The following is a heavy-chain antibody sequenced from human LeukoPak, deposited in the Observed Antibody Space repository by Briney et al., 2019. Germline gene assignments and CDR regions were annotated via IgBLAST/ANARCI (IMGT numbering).Heavy chain of an antibody. CDR2: ISASSTFT. V-gene: IGHV3-21*01. CDR1: GFTFSSYG. D-gene: IGHD1-1*01. J-gene: IGHJ4*02. Sequence: GGSLRLSCAASGFTFSSYGANWVRKPPGKGLEWVSSISASSTFTYYADSVKGRFTISRDNAKTSLYLQMNSLRAEDTAVYYCVRERGPGYLFDYWGQGTLVTVSS. CDR3: VRERGPGYLFDY.